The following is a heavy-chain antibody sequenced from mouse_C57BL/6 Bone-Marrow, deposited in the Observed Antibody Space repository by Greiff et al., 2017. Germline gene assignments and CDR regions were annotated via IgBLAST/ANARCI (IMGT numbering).Heavy chain of an antibody. CDR2: IDPSDSYT. J-gene: IGHJ2*01. Sequence: QVQLQQPGAELVMPGASVKLSCKASGYTFTSYWMHWVKQRPGQGLEWIGEIDPSDSYTNYNPKFKGKSTLPVDKSSSTAYMPLSRLSAEDSAVYCCTRDGSSFDYWGQGTTLTVSS. D-gene: IGHD1-1*01. V-gene: IGHV1-69*01. CDR1: GYTFTSYW. CDR3: TRDGSSFDY.